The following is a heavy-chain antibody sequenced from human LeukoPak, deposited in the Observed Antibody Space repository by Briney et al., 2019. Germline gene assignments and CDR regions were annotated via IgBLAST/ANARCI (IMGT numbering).Heavy chain of an antibody. Sequence: GGSLRLSCAASGFTFSDYPIHWVRQAPDKGLEWVGVISYDGSFKYYADSVKGRFTISRDNSKNTLYLQMNSLRVEDTAVYYCARQRYGSGSYYRDNYYYGMDVWGQGTTVTVSS. CDR2: ISYDGSFK. CDR1: GFTFSDYP. J-gene: IGHJ6*02. CDR3: ARQRYGSGSYYRDNYYYGMDV. V-gene: IGHV3-30*04. D-gene: IGHD3-10*01.